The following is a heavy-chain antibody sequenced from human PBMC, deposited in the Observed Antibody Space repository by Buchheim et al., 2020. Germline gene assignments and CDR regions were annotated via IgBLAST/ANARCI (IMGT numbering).Heavy chain of an antibody. CDR1: GFTFSNYD. V-gene: IGHV3-23*01. CDR2: ISNSGDNT. Sequence: EVQLLGTGGTLVQPGGSLRLSCVASGFTFSNYDMGWVRQAPGKGLEWVSGISNSGDNTYYADSVRGLFTIYSDNSNNTLYLQMTSLRVDDTAIYYCAKLRGLRSKSPDYWGQGTL. J-gene: IGHJ4*02. CDR3: AKLRGLRSKSPDY. D-gene: IGHD6-13*01.